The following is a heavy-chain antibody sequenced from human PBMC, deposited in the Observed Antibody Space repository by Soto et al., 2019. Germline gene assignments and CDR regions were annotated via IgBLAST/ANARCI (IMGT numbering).Heavy chain of an antibody. Sequence: LSLTCTVTGGSMSSGDYYWNWIRQRPGKGLEWIGNIFFRRSTHYNPSLENRLFMSVDTSKNQFSLRLNSVTAADTAVYYCARVGTADDAFDVWGQGTMVTVSS. CDR3: ARVGTADDAFDV. J-gene: IGHJ3*01. CDR2: IFFRRST. CDR1: GGSMSSGDYY. V-gene: IGHV4-30-4*08. D-gene: IGHD2-21*02.